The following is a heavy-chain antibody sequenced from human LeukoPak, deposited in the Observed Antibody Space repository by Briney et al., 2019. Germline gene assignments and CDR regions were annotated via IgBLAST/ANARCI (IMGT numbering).Heavy chain of an antibody. CDR3: GTGKERDYFYIDV. Sequence: PGSLSLTCTVSGGSISSISYGCGWIRQPPVMGLDWLGIVTFSESKLYNPSVNSRVNMSMDRSQNQLSLSLTSVTAADTAMYYCGTGKERDYFYIDVWGKGTTVAVSS. V-gene: IGHV4-39*07. CDR1: GGSISSISYG. D-gene: IGHD1-26*01. J-gene: IGHJ6*03. CDR2: VTFSESK.